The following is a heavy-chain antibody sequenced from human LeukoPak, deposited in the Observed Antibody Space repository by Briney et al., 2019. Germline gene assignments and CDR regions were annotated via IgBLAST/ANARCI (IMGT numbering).Heavy chain of an antibody. CDR2: INHSGST. V-gene: IGHV4-34*01. D-gene: IGHD3/OR15-3a*01. J-gene: IGHJ4*02. CDR1: GGSFSGYY. CDR3: ARDVDDY. Sequence: PSETLSLTCAVYGGSFSGYYWSWIRQPPGKGLEWIGEINHSGSTNYNPSLKSRVTISVDTSKNQFSLKLSSVTAADTAVYYCARDVDDYWGQGTLVTVSS.